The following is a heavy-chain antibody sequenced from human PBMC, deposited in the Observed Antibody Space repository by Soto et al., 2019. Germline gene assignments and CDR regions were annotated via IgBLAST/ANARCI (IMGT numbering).Heavy chain of an antibody. Sequence: SLRLSCAASGFTFSSYGMHWVRQAPSKGLEWVAVISYDGSNKYYADSVKVRFTISRDNSKNTLYLQMNSLRAEDTAVYYCAKDRSTEAAHLDYWGQGTLVTVSS. CDR2: ISYDGSNK. V-gene: IGHV3-30*18. D-gene: IGHD6-13*01. CDR3: AKDRSTEAAHLDY. CDR1: GFTFSSYG. J-gene: IGHJ4*02.